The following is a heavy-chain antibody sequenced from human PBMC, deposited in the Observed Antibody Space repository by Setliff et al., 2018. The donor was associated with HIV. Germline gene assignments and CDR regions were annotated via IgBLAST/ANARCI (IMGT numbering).Heavy chain of an antibody. V-gene: IGHV3-30*02. J-gene: IGHJ4*02. CDR3: ARGCGGAGFCYYADY. Sequence: LRLSCAASGFTFSNSGMHWVRQAPGKGLEWVTFIRYDESDKDYADSVKGRFTISRDNSKNTLYLQMNSLRAEDTAVYYCARGCGGAGFCYYADYWGQGTVVTVSS. D-gene: IGHD2-21*01. CDR1: GFTFSNSG. CDR2: IRYDESDK.